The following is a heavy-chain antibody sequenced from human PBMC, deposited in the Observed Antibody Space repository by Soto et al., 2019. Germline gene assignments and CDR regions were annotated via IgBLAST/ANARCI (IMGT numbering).Heavy chain of an antibody. V-gene: IGHV2-70*11. CDR2: IDWDDDK. Sequence: SGPTLVNPTQTLTLTCTFSGFSLSTSGMCVSWIRQPPGKALEWLARIDWDDDKYYSTSLKTRLTISKDTSKNQVVLTMTNMDPVDTATYYCARMAPSYCSGGSCYHYYYYYYVDVWGKGTTVTVSS. D-gene: IGHD2-15*01. CDR3: ARMAPSYCSGGSCYHYYYYYYVDV. CDR1: GFSLSTSGMC. J-gene: IGHJ6*03.